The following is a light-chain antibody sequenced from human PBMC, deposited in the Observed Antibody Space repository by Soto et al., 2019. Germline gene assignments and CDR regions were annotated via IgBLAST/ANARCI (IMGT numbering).Light chain of an antibody. V-gene: IGKV3-20*01. J-gene: IGKJ2*01. CDR2: DVS. CDR3: HHDGSSPPT. Sequence: EIVLTQSPGTLSLSPGEGATLSCRASQSVSSSLLAGFEQKHGQAPRLLIHDVSSRATGIQDRFSGSGSGTDFTLSISRLEPEECTVYYCHHDGSSPPTLGQRTKL. CDR1: QSVSSSL.